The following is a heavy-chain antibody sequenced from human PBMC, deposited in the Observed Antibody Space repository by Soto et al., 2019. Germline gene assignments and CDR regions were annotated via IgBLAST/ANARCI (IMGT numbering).Heavy chain of an antibody. CDR3: ARDYMLSRGYYDSSGTPDI. J-gene: IGHJ3*02. CDR2: ISSSSSYI. V-gene: IGHV3-21*01. CDR1: GFTFSSYS. Sequence: GGSLRLSCAASGFTFSSYSMNWVRQAPGKGLEWVSSISSSSSYIYYADSVKGRFTISRDNAKNSLYLQMNSLRAEDTAVYYCARDYMLSRGYYDSSGTPDIWGQGTMVTVSS. D-gene: IGHD3-22*01.